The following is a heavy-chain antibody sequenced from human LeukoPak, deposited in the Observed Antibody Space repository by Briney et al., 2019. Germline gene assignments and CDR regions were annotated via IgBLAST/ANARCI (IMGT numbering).Heavy chain of an antibody. Sequence: PSETLSLTCTVSGGSISSSSYYWGWIRQPPGTGLEWIGSIYYSGSTYYNPSLKSRVTISVDTSKNQFSLKLSSVTAADTAVYYCARVATSTDDYYYYYMDVWGKGTTVTVSS. CDR3: ARVATSTDDYYYYYMDV. CDR2: IYYSGST. CDR1: GGSISSSSYY. J-gene: IGHJ6*03. V-gene: IGHV4-39*07. D-gene: IGHD5-12*01.